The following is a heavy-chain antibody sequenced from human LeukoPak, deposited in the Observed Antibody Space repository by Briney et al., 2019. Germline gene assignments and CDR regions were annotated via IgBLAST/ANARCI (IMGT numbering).Heavy chain of an antibody. V-gene: IGHV1-69*05. CDR2: IIPIFGTA. CDR3: ARDLSQQHRYYFDY. Sequence: GASVTVSCKASGGTFSSYAITWVRQAPGQGLEWMGGIIPIFGTANSAQKLQGRVTMTTDTSTSTAYMELRSLRSDDTAVYYCARDLSQQHRYYFDYWGQGTLVTVSS. J-gene: IGHJ4*02. D-gene: IGHD6-13*01. CDR1: GGTFSSYA.